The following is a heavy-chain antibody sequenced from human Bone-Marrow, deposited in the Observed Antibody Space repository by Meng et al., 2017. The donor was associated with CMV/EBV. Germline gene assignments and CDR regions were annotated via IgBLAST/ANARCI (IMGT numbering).Heavy chain of an antibody. CDR2: ISGSGETT. Sequence: GFTFNTHGVKWVRQAPGKGLEWVSGISGSGETTYYADSGKGRFTISRDNSKNTVYLQMNSLRAEDTAIYYCAKASYSDGWYADPFDSWGQGILVTVSS. V-gene: IGHV3-23*01. D-gene: IGHD6-19*01. CDR3: AKASYSDGWYADPFDS. J-gene: IGHJ4*02. CDR1: GFTFNTHG.